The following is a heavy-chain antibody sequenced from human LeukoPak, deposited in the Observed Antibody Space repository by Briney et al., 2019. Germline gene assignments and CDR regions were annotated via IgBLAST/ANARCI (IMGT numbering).Heavy chain of an antibody. Sequence: SETLSLTCAVYGGSFSNYYWSWIRQSPGKGLEWIGEINDSGTINYNPSLMSRVTISVDKSKNQFSLKLSSVTAADTAVYYCARGRYDFWSGPPYYYYMDVWGKGTTVTVSS. D-gene: IGHD3-3*01. CDR3: ARGRYDFWSGPPYYYYMDV. J-gene: IGHJ6*03. CDR2: INDSGTI. CDR1: GGSFSNYY. V-gene: IGHV4-34*01.